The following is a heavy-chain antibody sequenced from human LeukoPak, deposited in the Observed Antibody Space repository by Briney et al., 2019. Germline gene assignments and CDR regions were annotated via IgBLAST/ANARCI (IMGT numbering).Heavy chain of an antibody. CDR2: ISYDGSNK. J-gene: IGHJ6*02. V-gene: IGHV3-30*03. CDR1: GFTFSSYV. CDR3: ADIAVAGTDGMDV. D-gene: IGHD6-19*01. Sequence: GGSLRLSCAASGFTFSSYVMHWVRQAPGKGLEWVTVISYDGSNKYYADSVKGRFTISRDNSKNTLYLQMNSLRAEDTAVYYCADIAVAGTDGMDVWGQGTTVTVSS.